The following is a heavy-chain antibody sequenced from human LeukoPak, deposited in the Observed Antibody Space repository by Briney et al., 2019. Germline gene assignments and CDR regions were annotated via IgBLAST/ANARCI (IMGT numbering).Heavy chain of an antibody. V-gene: IGHV3-11*01. CDR2: ISSSGSIT. Sequence: GGSLRLSCAASGFTFSDYYMSWIRQAPGKGLECTSYISSSGSITHYADSVKGRFTISRDNAKNSLYLQMNSLRDEDTAVYYCARLPPGRWLRYWYFDLWGRGTLVTVSS. D-gene: IGHD5-24*01. CDR1: GFTFSDYY. CDR3: ARLPPGRWLRYWYFDL. J-gene: IGHJ2*01.